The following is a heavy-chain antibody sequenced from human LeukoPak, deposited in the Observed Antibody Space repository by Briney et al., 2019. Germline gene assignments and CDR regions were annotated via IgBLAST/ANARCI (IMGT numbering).Heavy chain of an antibody. Sequence: SVKVSCKASGGTFIGYAISWVRQAPGQGLEWMGGIIPIFGTANYAQKFQGRVTITADESTSTAYMELSSLRSEDTAVYYCARGAHSYYDSSGYDSPFYWGQGTLVTVSS. V-gene: IGHV1-69*01. CDR1: GGTFIGYA. J-gene: IGHJ4*02. CDR2: IIPIFGTA. CDR3: ARGAHSYYDSSGYDSPFY. D-gene: IGHD3-22*01.